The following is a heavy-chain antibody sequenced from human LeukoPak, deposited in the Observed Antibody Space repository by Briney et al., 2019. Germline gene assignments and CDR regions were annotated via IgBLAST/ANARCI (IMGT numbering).Heavy chain of an antibody. V-gene: IGHV4-59*11. CDR1: GAFISDHY. CDR2: VYYSGST. D-gene: IGHD3-10*01. Sequence: SETLSLTCTISGAFISDHYWTWIRQPPGKGLEWIGYVYYSGSTNYNPSLKSRATISVDTSKTHFSLKLTSVTAADTAVYYCARAPTMVRVHYYYMDVWGIGTTATVSS. CDR3: ARAPTMVRVHYYYMDV. J-gene: IGHJ6*03.